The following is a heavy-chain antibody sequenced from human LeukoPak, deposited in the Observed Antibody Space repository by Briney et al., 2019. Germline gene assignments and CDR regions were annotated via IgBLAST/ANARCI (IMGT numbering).Heavy chain of an antibody. CDR3: AKGYGFTNWFDP. J-gene: IGHJ5*02. CDR2: ISGSGGRT. CDR1: GFTFSSFA. Sequence: GGSLRLSCAASGFTFSSFAVSWVRQAPGKGLEWVSVISGSGGRTYYADSVKGRFTISRDNPNNTLYLQMSSLRAEDTAVYYCAKGYGFTNWFDPWGQGTRVTVSS. V-gene: IGHV3-23*01. D-gene: IGHD3-10*01.